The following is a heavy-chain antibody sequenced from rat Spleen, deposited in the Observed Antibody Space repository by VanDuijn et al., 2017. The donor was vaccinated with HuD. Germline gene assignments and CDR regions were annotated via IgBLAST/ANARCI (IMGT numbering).Heavy chain of an antibody. CDR3: ATDGTRVSRFAY. CDR2: ISTSGGST. V-gene: IGHV5-19*01. J-gene: IGHJ3*01. Sequence: EVELVESGGGLVQPGRSMKLSCAASGFTFSNYGMAWVRQAPTKGLEWVASISTSGGSTYYRDSVKGRFTISRDNAKSTLYLQMDSLRSEDTATYYCATDGTRVSRFAYWGQGTLVTVSS. CDR1: GFTFSNYG. D-gene: IGHD1-4*01.